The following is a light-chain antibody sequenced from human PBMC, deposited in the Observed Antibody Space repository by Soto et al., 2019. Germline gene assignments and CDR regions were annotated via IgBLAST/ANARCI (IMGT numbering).Light chain of an antibody. CDR2: KAS. CDR1: QSIGGW. Sequence: DIQMTQSPSTLSASVGDRVTISCRASQSIGGWLAWYQQKPGKAPKLLMYKASSLESGVPSRFSGSGSGTEFTLTISSLQPDDFATYYCQQYQSYPFTFGPGTKVDFK. J-gene: IGKJ3*01. V-gene: IGKV1-5*03. CDR3: QQYQSYPFT.